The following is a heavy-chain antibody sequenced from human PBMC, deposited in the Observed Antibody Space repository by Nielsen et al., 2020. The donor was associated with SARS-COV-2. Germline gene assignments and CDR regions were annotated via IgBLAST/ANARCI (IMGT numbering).Heavy chain of an antibody. Sequence: SETLSLTCAVSGYSISSSNWWGWIRQPPGKGLEWMGYIYYSGSTYYNPSLKSRVTMSVDTSKNQFSLKLNSVTAVDTAVYYCARSSGYCSDDSCYSDSWFDPWGQGTLVTVSS. D-gene: IGHD2-15*01. CDR1: GYSISSSNW. V-gene: IGHV4-28*01. J-gene: IGHJ5*02. CDR2: IYYSGST. CDR3: ARSSGYCSDDSCYSDSWFDP.